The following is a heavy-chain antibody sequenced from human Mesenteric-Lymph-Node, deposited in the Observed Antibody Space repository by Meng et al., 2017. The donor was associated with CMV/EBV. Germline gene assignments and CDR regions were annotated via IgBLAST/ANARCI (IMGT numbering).Heavy chain of an antibody. Sequence: GGSLRLSCVASGFTFDDYGLNWVRQVPGKGLEWVSGINWNGADTGYADSVKGRFTISRDNTKNSLYLQMDSLRAEDTAVYYCVRDASGYNDYYAMDVWGQGTTVTVSS. CDR2: INWNGADT. D-gene: IGHD3-9*01. J-gene: IGHJ6*02. V-gene: IGHV3-20*04. CDR3: VRDASGYNDYYAMDV. CDR1: GFTFDDYG.